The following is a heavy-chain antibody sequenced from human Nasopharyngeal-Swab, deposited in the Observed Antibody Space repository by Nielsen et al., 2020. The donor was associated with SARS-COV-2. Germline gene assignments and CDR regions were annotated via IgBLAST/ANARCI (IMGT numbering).Heavy chain of an antibody. V-gene: IGHV4-39*01. Sequence: RQAPGKGLEWIGSIYYSGSTYYNASRKRRVTRSVDTSKNQFSLKLSFVTAADTAVYYCARLSGLFDYWSQGTLVTVSS. D-gene: IGHD6-19*01. J-gene: IGHJ4*02. CDR3: ARLSGLFDY. CDR2: IYYSGST.